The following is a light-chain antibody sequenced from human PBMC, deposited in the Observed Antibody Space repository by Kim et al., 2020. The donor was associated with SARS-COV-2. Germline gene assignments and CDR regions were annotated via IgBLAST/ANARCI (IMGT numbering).Light chain of an antibody. Sequence: SASVGDRVTITCRASQSINIYLKWFQQRPGKTPKLLIYAASNFQSGVPSRFSGSGSGTDFTLTISSLQPEDFATYYCQQTYSFPTFGQGTRLEIK. CDR2: AAS. CDR1: QSINIY. CDR3: QQTYSFPT. V-gene: IGKV1-39*01. J-gene: IGKJ5*01.